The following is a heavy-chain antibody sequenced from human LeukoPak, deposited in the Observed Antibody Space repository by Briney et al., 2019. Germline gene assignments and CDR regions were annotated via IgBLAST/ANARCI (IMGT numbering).Heavy chain of an antibody. CDR1: GYTFTGYD. V-gene: IGHV1-2*06. CDR3: ARGQQLGTFDY. D-gene: IGHD6-13*01. CDR2: INPNSGGT. J-gene: IGHJ4*02. Sequence: GASVKVSCKASGYTFTGYDMHWVRQAPGQGLEWMGRINPNSGGTNYAQKFQGRVTMTRDTYISTAYMELSRLRCDDTAVSYCARGQQLGTFDYWGQGTLVTVSS.